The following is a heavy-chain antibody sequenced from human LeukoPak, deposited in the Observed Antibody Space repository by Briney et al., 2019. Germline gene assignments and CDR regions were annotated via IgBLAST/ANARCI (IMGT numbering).Heavy chain of an antibody. V-gene: IGHV4-59*13. J-gene: IGHJ4*02. D-gene: IGHD6-19*01. Sequence: SGTRSLTCTVSGGSISDNYWTWCGRCPGRGRGGSGYMNYSGSTADNPCLKSQGTVSIYTCKNEFSLELGAVSAADTAIYFYAGRKRGSGGAFDYWGQGTLVTVSS. CDR3: AGRKRGSGGAFDY. CDR2: MNYSGST. CDR1: GGSISDNY.